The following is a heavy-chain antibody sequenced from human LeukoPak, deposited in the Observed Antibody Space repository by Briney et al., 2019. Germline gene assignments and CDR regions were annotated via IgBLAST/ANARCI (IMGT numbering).Heavy chain of an antibody. J-gene: IGHJ5*02. CDR1: GGSISSYY. CDR2: IYYSGST. D-gene: IGHD2-2*02. Sequence: PSETLSLTCTVSGGSISSYYWSCIRQPPGKGLEWIGYIYYSGSTNYNPSLKSRVTISVDTSKNQFSLKLSSVTAADTAVYYCARSGYCSSTSCYTPVWFDPWGQGTLVTVSS. CDR3: ARSGYCSSTSCYTPVWFDP. V-gene: IGHV4-59*01.